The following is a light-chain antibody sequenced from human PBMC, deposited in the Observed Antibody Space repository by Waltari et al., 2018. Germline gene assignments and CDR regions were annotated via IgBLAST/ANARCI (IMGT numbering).Light chain of an antibody. CDR3: QQYNDWLPLT. Sequence: SASQSVSINLALYQQKPGQAPSLLIFDTSTRATGIPARFSGSGSGTDFTLTISSLQSEDFAVYYCQQYNDWLPLTFGGGTKVEI. CDR1: QSVSIN. J-gene: IGKJ4*01. CDR2: DTS. V-gene: IGKV3-15*01.